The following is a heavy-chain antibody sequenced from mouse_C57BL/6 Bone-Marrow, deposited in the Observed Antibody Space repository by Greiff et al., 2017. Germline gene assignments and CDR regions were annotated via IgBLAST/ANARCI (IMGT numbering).Heavy chain of an antibody. V-gene: IGHV1-7*01. J-gene: IGHJ4*01. CDR2: INPSSGYT. CDR1: GYTFTSYW. CDR3: ARGHSNYYYAMDY. D-gene: IGHD2-5*01. Sequence: QVQLQQSGAELAKPGASVKLSCKASGYTFTSYWMHWVKQRPGQGLEWIGYINPSSGYTKYNQKFKDKATLTADKSSSTAYMQLSSLTYDDSAVYYCARGHSNYYYAMDYWGQGTSVTVSS.